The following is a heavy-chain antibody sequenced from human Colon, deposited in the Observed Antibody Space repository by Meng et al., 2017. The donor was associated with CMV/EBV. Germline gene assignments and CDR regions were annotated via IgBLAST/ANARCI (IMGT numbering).Heavy chain of an antibody. J-gene: IGHJ6*02. CDR3: ARPRGTYYYGSGMDV. Sequence: GESLKISCAASGFTFSSYSMNWVRQAPGKGLEWVALMAYDEKKKYYADSVQGRFTMSKDMSEKTVYLEMNSLRPEDTGVYYCARPRGTYYYGSGMDVWGQGTTVTVSS. CDR2: MAYDEKKK. V-gene: IGHV3-30*03. CDR1: GFTFSSYS. D-gene: IGHD3-10*01.